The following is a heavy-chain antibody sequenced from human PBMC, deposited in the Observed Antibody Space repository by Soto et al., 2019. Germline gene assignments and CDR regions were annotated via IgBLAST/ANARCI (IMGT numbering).Heavy chain of an antibody. J-gene: IGHJ6*02. V-gene: IGHV3-9*01. Sequence: EVQLVESGGGLVQPGRSLRLSCAASGFTFDDYAMHCVRQRPGRGLEWVSGITWNSDEIGYPDSVKGRFSISRDNAKKYLYLQMTSLRPDDTALYYCAASRGFDSSGYSGYYYGMDVWGQGTTVTVSS. D-gene: IGHD3-22*01. CDR3: AASRGFDSSGYSGYYYGMDV. CDR1: GFTFDDYA. CDR2: ITWNSDEI.